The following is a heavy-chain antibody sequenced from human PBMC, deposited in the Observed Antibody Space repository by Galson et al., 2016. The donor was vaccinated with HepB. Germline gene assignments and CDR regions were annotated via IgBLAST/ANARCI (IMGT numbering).Heavy chain of an antibody. V-gene: IGHV3-23*01. CDR3: AKGSPAYYFENNGGSSDI. CDR1: GFPLRNYA. D-gene: IGHD3-9*01. CDR2: INDDSEKI. J-gene: IGHJ3*02. Sequence: SLRLSCAVSGFPLRNYAMTWVRQAPGKGLEWVALINDDSEKIVYADSVTGRFTVSKDYSANILYLQMDSVRDEDTATYFCAKGSPAYYFENNGGSSDIWGQGTVVVVSS.